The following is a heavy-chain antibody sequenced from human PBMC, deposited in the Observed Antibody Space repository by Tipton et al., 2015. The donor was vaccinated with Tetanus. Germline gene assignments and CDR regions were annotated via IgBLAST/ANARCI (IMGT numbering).Heavy chain of an antibody. J-gene: IGHJ4*02. V-gene: IGHV4-31*03. CDR2: IAYSGNT. Sequence: TLSLTCTVSGVSVESDDYNWIWIRQHPGKGLEWIGYIAYSGNTYYNPSLKSRLTMSLDTSKNQFSLRLTSVTAADTAVYYCAKDRTHYYIGPRIDYWGQGTLVTVSS. CDR1: GVSVESDDYN. CDR3: AKDRTHYYIGPRIDY. D-gene: IGHD3-9*01.